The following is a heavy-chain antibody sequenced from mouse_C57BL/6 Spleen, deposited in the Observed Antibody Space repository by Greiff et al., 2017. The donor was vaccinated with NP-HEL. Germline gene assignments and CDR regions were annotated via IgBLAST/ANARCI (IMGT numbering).Heavy chain of an antibody. CDR2: LSSGSSTI. CDR3: ARKGYDYDGRCHYYAMDY. Sequence: EVKLVESGGGLVKPGGSLKLSCAASGFTFSDYGMHWVRQAPEKGLEWVAYLSSGSSTIYYADTVKGRFTISRDKAKNTLFLQMTSLRSEDTAMYYCARKGYDYDGRCHYYAMDYWGQGTSVTVSS. CDR1: GFTFSDYG. J-gene: IGHJ4*01. D-gene: IGHD2-4*01. V-gene: IGHV5-17*01.